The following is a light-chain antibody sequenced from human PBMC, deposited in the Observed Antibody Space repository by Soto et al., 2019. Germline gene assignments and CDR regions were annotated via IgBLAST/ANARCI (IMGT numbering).Light chain of an antibody. CDR3: QQSYGPPPT. CDR2: AAS. Sequence: DIQLTQSPSSLSTSLGDRVTITCRASQTTKMYLNWYQQKPGKAPRLLIYAASNLQSGVPARFSGSGYGTDFTLTISSLQPEDFATYYCQQSYGPPPTFGQGTKVEGK. J-gene: IGKJ1*01. V-gene: IGKV1-39*01. CDR1: QTTKMY.